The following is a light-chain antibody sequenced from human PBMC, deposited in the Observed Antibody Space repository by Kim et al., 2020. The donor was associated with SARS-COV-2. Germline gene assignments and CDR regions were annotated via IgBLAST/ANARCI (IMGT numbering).Light chain of an antibody. J-gene: IGLJ2*01. CDR3: NSRDNNDNVL. V-gene: IGLV3-19*01. Sequence: VSFGQTVRLTCQGDSSRPYYPTWFQQTPGQAPIFVFYGKNNRPSGIPDRFSGSSSGNTASLTLPATPAGDEADYYCNSRDNNDNVLFGGGTQLTVL. CDR1: SSRPYY. CDR2: GKN.